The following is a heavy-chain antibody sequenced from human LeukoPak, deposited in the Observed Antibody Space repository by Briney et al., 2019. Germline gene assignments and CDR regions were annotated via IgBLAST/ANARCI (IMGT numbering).Heavy chain of an antibody. J-gene: IGHJ2*01. CDR2: IYYSGST. V-gene: IGHV4-59*08. Sequence: SETLSLTCTVSGGSISSSYGSWIRQPPGKGLEWIGYIYYSGSTYYNPSLKSRVTISVDTSKNQFSLKLSSVTAADTAVYYCAHYDSSGYILSGYFDLWGRGTLVTVSS. D-gene: IGHD3-22*01. CDR3: AHYDSSGYILSGYFDL. CDR1: GGSISSSY.